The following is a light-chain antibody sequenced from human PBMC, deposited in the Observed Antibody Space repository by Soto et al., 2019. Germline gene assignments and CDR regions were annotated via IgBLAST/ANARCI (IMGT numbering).Light chain of an antibody. CDR1: QDISNY. CDR2: DAS. V-gene: IGKV1-33*01. CDR3: EQSDSHPIT. Sequence: DIQMTQSPSSLSASVGDRVTITCRASQDISNYLNWYQQRPGKAPKLLIYDASNLERGVPSRFRGTRSGTHFTFAITSLQPEDVATYYCEQSDSHPITFGQGTRLEI. J-gene: IGKJ5*01.